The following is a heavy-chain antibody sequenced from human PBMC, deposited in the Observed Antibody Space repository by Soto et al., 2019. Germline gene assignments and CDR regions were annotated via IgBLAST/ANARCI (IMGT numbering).Heavy chain of an antibody. CDR1: VGSISSYY. Sequence: SETLSLNCTVSVGSISSYYWSWIRQPPGKGLEWIGYIYYSGSTNYNPSLKSRVTISVDTSKNQFSLKLSSVTAADTAVYYCAREPGIAVAGKYYYYYGMDVWGQGTTVTVSS. D-gene: IGHD6-19*01. CDR3: AREPGIAVAGKYYYYYGMDV. CDR2: IYYSGST. J-gene: IGHJ6*02. V-gene: IGHV4-59*01.